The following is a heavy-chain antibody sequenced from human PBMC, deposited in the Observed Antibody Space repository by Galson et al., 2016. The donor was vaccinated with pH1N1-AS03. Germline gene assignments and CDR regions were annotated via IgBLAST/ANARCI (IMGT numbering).Heavy chain of an antibody. J-gene: IGHJ3*02. CDR3: ARHRGFDKNDAFDM. CDR1: GASISSFSYY. CDR2: IYYTAST. D-gene: IGHD3-10*01. Sequence: SETLSLTCSVSGASISSFSYYWGWIRPPPGQGLEWIGSIYYTASTYYNPSLKSRVTMSVDTSNNQFSLRVSSVTAADTAVYYCARHRGFDKNDAFDMWGQGTMVIVSS. V-gene: IGHV4-39*07.